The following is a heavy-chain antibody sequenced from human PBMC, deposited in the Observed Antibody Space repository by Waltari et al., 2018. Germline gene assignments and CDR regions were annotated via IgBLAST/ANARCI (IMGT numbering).Heavy chain of an antibody. CDR1: GYTFTDYY. Sequence: EVQLVQSGAEVKKPGATVKISCKVSGYTFTDYYMHWVQQAPGKGLEWMGLVDPEDGETIYAEKFQGRVTITADTSTDTAYMELSSLRAEDTAVYYCARRTLDLLVGGYGAFDIWGQGTMVTVSS. CDR2: VDPEDGET. J-gene: IGHJ3*02. CDR3: ARRTLDLLVGGYGAFDI. V-gene: IGHV1-69-2*01. D-gene: IGHD2-2*01.